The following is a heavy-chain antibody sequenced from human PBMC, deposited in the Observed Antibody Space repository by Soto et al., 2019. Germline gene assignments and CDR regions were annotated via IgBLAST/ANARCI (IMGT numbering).Heavy chain of an antibody. J-gene: IGHJ6*02. CDR2: IWYDGSNK. CDR1: GFTFSSYG. Sequence: GGSLRLSCAASGFTFSSYGMHWVRQAPGKGLEWVAVIWYDGSNKYYADSVKGRFTISRDNSKNTLYLQMNSLRAEDTAVYYCASGYCISTSCPFTGGMDVWGQGTTVTVSS. V-gene: IGHV3-33*01. D-gene: IGHD2-2*01. CDR3: ASGYCISTSCPFTGGMDV.